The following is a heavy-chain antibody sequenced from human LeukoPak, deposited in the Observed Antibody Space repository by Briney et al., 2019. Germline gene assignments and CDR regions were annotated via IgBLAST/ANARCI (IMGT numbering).Heavy chain of an antibody. Sequence: ASVKVSCKASGGTFSSYAISWVRQAPGQGLEWMGRIIPILGIANYAQKFQGRVTITADKSTSTAYMELSSLRSEDTAVYYCARTAPGTPLGGYYYYMGVWGKGTAVTVSS. CDR1: GGTFSSYA. CDR3: ARTAPGTPLGGYYYYMGV. J-gene: IGHJ6*03. D-gene: IGHD1/OR15-1a*01. V-gene: IGHV1-69*04. CDR2: IIPILGIA.